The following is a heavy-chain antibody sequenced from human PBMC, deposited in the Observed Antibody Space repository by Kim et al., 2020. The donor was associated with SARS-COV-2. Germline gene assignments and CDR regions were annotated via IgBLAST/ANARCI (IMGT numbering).Heavy chain of an antibody. D-gene: IGHD3-3*01. J-gene: IGHJ4*02. CDR2: ISSSSSYI. Sequence: GGSLRLSCAASGFTFSSYSMNWVRQAPGKGLEWVSSISSSSSYIYYADSMKGRFTISRDNAKNSLYLQMNSLRAEDTAVYYCARTVLINYDFWSGYYNDPGYWGRGTLVTVSS. CDR3: ARTVLINYDFWSGYYNDPGY. V-gene: IGHV3-21*01. CDR1: GFTFSSYS.